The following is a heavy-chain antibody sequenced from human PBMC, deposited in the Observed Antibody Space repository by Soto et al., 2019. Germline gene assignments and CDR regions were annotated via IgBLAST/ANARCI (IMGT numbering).Heavy chain of an antibody. Sequence: GGSLRLSCAASGFTFSGYSMNWVRQAPGKGLEWISYITTSSSTIYYADSVKGRFTISRDNAKNSLYLQMYGLRADDTALYYCARDLVYYLSESSWAYMDVWGKGTTVTVSS. J-gene: IGHJ6*03. V-gene: IGHV3-48*01. D-gene: IGHD3-10*01. CDR3: ARDLVYYLSESSWAYMDV. CDR2: ITTSSSTI. CDR1: GFTFSGYS.